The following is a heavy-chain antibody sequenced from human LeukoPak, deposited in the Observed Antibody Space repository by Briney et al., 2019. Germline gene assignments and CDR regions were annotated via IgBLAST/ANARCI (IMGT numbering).Heavy chain of an antibody. CDR3: ARVVVVVAATPMWFDL. CDR2: IYYSGST. J-gene: IGHJ5*02. D-gene: IGHD2-15*01. Sequence: SETLSLTCTVSGGSISSGGYYWSWIRQHPGKGLEWIGYIYYSGSTYYNPSLKSRVTISVDTSKNQFSLKLSSVTAADTAVYYCARVVVVVAATPMWFDLWGQGTLVTVSS. V-gene: IGHV4-31*03. CDR1: GGSISSGGYY.